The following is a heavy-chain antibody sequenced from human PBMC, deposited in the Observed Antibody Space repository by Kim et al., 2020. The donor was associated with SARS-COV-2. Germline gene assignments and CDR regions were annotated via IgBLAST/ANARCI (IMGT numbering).Heavy chain of an antibody. CDR3: ARQRGDREFDY. V-gene: IGHV3-66*04. CDR1: GFTVSRNY. Sequence: GGSLRLSCAASGFTVSRNYMSWVRQAPGKGLEWVSVIYSGGSTFYADSVKGRFTISRDNSKNTLYLQMNSLRAEDTAVYYCARQRGDREFDYWGQGTLVTVSS. D-gene: IGHD3-10*01. J-gene: IGHJ4*02. CDR2: IYSGGST.